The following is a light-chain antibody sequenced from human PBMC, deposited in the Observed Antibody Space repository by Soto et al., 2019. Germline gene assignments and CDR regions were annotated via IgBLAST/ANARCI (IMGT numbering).Light chain of an antibody. V-gene: IGKV3-20*01. J-gene: IGKJ1*01. CDR3: QQYGSTPWP. Sequence: EIVLTQSPGTVSLSPGERATLAWMASQNVASSYIAWFQQKPGQPPRLLIYTASSRAPGIPDRFRGSGSGTEFTLTISRLEPEDSAVYYCQQYGSTPWPFGQGTKVDI. CDR2: TAS. CDR1: QNVASSY.